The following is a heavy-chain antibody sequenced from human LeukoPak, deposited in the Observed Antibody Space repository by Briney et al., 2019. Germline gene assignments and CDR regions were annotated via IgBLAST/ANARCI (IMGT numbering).Heavy chain of an antibody. Sequence: SVKVSCKASGGTFSSYAISWVRQAPGQGLEWMGRIIPIFGIANYAQKFQGRVTITADKSTSTAYMELSSLRSEDTAVYYCAREYDFWSGYSHWGQGTLVTVSP. D-gene: IGHD3-3*01. CDR1: GGTFSSYA. CDR2: IIPIFGIA. J-gene: IGHJ4*02. V-gene: IGHV1-69*04. CDR3: AREYDFWSGYSH.